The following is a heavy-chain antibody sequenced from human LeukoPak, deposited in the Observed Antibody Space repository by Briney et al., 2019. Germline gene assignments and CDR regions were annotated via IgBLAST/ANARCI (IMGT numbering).Heavy chain of an antibody. D-gene: IGHD2-2*01. CDR2: ISSRGSTI. CDR1: GFTFSSYE. Sequence: PGGSLRLSCAASGFTFSSYEMNWVRQAPGKGLEWVSYISSRGSTIYYSDSVKGRFTISRDNAKNSLYLQMNSLIAEDTAFYYCAKGVRATGLSNSDYWGQGTLVTVSS. J-gene: IGHJ4*02. V-gene: IGHV3-48*03. CDR3: AKGVRATGLSNSDY.